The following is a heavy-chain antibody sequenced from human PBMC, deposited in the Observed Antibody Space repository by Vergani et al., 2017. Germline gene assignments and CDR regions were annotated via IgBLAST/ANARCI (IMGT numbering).Heavy chain of an antibody. CDR1: VFSLTTGGDG. J-gene: IGHJ3*01. D-gene: IGHD3-9*01. CDR3: VHXLGYFDWDGAFDV. V-gene: IGHV2-5*01. Sequence: QITLRESGPTLVKPTPPLPLTCPFSVFSLTTGGDGLVWIRQPPGRALEWLAFGYWNDDERYSPSLKSRVTITKDTSKNEVILTMATMDPVDTATYYCVHXLGYFDWDGAFDVWGPGTMVTVSS. CDR2: GYWNDDE.